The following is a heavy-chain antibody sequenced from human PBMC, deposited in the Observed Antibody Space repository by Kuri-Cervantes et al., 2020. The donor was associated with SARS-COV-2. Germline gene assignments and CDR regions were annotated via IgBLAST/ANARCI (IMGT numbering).Heavy chain of an antibody. D-gene: IGHD5-12*01. CDR3: ARSTPSIKWAVSH. Sequence: ESLKISCNVSGDYISSYYWSWIRQPAGKGLEWIGRIFISGSTNYNPSLKSRVTMSEDTSKNQISLKLSSVTAADTAVYYCARSTPSIKWAVSHWGQGTLVTVSS. V-gene: IGHV4-4*07. CDR1: GDYISSYY. CDR2: IFISGST. J-gene: IGHJ4*02.